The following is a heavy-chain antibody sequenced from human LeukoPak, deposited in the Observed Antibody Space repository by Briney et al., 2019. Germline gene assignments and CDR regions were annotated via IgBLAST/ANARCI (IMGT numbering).Heavy chain of an antibody. CDR1: GFTFSSYA. J-gene: IGHJ4*02. CDR3: AKDLIAAMVTPLDY. D-gene: IGHD5-18*01. V-gene: IGHV3-23*01. CDR2: VSGSGGST. Sequence: PGGSLRLSCAASGFTFSSYAMSWVRQAPGKGLEWVSAVSGSGGSTYYADSVKGRFTNSRDNSKNTLYLQMNSLRAEDTAIYYCAKDLIAAMVTPLDYWGQGTLVTVSS.